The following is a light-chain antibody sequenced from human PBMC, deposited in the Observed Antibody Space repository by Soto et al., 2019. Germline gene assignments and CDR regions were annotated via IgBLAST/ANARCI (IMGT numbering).Light chain of an antibody. CDR2: DAS. Sequence: EIVLTQSPATLSLSPGERATLSCRASQSVSSYLAWYQRKPGQAPRLLIYDASNRSTGIPARFSGSGSGTDFTLTISSLEPEAFALYYCQQRFNWITFCQGTRLEIK. CDR1: QSVSSY. CDR3: QQRFNWIT. J-gene: IGKJ5*01. V-gene: IGKV3-11*01.